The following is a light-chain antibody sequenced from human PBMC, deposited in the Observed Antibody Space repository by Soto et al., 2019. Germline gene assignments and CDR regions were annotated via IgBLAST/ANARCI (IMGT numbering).Light chain of an antibody. CDR3: QHYNRYSPYT. J-gene: IGKJ2*01. CDR2: TAS. Sequence: DIQMTQFPSTLSASIGDRVTITCRASQSISTWLAWYQQKAGKAPKLLIYTASSLETGVPSRFSGSGSGTEITLTIRSLQPDDFATYYCQHYNRYSPYTFGQGTRLEIK. CDR1: QSISTW. V-gene: IGKV1-5*03.